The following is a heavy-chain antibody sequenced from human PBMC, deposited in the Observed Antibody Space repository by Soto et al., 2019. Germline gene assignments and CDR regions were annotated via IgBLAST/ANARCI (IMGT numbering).Heavy chain of an antibody. V-gene: IGHV2-5*02. CDR3: AHIDPEIVTVGGHGGFDY. CDR2: IYWDDDK. Sequence: QITLKESGPTLVRPPQTLTLTCTFSGFSLTSGVGVGWIRQPPGKALEWLALIYWDDDKRYSPSLKNRLTITKXTXXXQXXLTMTTVGPVDTATYFCAHIDPEIVTVGGHGGFDYWGQGTLVTVSS. D-gene: IGHD5-12*01. CDR1: GFSLTSGVG. J-gene: IGHJ4*02.